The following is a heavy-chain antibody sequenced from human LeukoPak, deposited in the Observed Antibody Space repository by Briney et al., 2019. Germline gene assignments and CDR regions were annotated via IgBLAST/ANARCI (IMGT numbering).Heavy chain of an antibody. CDR3: AGGGYHYYYYGMDV. V-gene: IGHV1-8*01. Sequence: ASVKVSCKASGYTFTSYDINWVRQATGQGLEWMGWMNPNSGNTGYAQKFQGRVTMTRNTSISTAYMELSSLRSDDTAVYYCAGGGYHYYYYGMDVWGQGTTVTVSS. CDR2: MNPNSGNT. CDR1: GYTFTSYD. J-gene: IGHJ6*02. D-gene: IGHD5-18*01.